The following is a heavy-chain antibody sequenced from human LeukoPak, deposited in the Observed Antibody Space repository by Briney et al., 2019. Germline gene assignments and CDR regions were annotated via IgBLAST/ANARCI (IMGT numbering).Heavy chain of an antibody. Sequence: GGSLRLSCAASGFTFSNHGMHWVRQAPGKGLEWVAVISYDGSNRYYADSVKGRFTISRDNSKNTLYLQMNSLRVEDTAVYYCAKNDEDQWLRSAFDIWGPGTMVTVSS. J-gene: IGHJ3*02. V-gene: IGHV3-30*18. CDR1: GFTFSNHG. CDR2: ISYDGSNR. D-gene: IGHD6-19*01. CDR3: AKNDEDQWLRSAFDI.